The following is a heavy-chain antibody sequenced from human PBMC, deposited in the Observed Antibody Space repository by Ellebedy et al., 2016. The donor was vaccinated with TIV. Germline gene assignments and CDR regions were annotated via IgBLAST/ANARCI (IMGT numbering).Heavy chain of an antibody. CDR3: ARGGGSFSDY. J-gene: IGHJ4*02. D-gene: IGHD2-15*01. CDR2: INYSGRT. CDR1: GGSISSSSYY. V-gene: IGHV4-39*07. Sequence: SETLSLTCTVSGGSISSSSYYWVWIRQPPGTGLEWIGSINYSGRTYYNPSLQSRLTISVDTSRNQFSLKLHSVTAADTAVYYCARGGGSFSDYWGQGTLVTVSS.